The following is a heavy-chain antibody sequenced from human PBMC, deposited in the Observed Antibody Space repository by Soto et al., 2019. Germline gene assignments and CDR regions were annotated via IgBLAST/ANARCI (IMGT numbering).Heavy chain of an antibody. D-gene: IGHD5-18*01. V-gene: IGHV4-59*01. CDR2: ISYSGTT. CDR1: GGSLSSDY. CDR3: AREGYNFGPFDY. Sequence: SETLSLTCTVSGGSLSSDYWSWIRRRPGMGLEWIASISYSGTTNYNSSLKSRVTISIDTSKNQFSLKFNSVTAADTAVYYCAREGYNFGPFDYWGQGALVTVSS. J-gene: IGHJ4*02.